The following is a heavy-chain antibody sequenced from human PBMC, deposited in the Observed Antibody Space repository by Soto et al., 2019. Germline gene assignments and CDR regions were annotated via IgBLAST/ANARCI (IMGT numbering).Heavy chain of an antibody. CDR2: ISGSGGST. CDR3: AKWGGDIVLMVYAAPAGVDV. V-gene: IGHV3-23*01. J-gene: IGHJ6*04. Sequence: GGSLRLSCAASGFTFSSYAMSWVRQAPGKGLEWVSAISGSGGSTYYADSVKGRFTISRDNSKNTLYLQMNSLRAEDTAVYYWAKWGGDIVLMVYAAPAGVDVWGKGTTVTVSS. D-gene: IGHD2-8*01. CDR1: GFTFSSYA.